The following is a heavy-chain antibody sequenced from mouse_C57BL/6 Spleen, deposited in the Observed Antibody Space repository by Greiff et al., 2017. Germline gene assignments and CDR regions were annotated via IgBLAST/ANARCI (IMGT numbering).Heavy chain of an antibody. CDR3: ARRGIYYGNHGAMDY. CDR2: IYPRSGNT. CDR1: GYTFTSYG. V-gene: IGHV1-81*01. Sequence: QVQLQQSGAELARPGASVKLSCKASGYTFTSYGISWVKQRTGQGLEWIGEIYPRSGNTYYNEKFKGKATLTADKSSSTAYMELRSLTSEDSAVYFCARRGIYYGNHGAMDYWGQGTSVTVSS. J-gene: IGHJ4*01. D-gene: IGHD2-1*01.